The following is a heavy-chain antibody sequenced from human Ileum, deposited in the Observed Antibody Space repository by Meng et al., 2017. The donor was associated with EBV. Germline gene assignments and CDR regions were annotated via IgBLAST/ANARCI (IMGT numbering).Heavy chain of an antibody. CDR2: IIPKFGST. Sequence: VDLVPAGAGVKKAGSSVKASCKTSGGASGDHAFSWVRQAPEQGLGWMGGIIPKFGSTNYAQRFQARVTITADAFTNTAYMELSSLKSEDTAVYYCARDWAAPGTSWFDLWGQGTLVTVSS. CDR3: ARDWAAPGTSWFDL. CDR1: GGASGDHA. V-gene: IGHV1-69*01. J-gene: IGHJ5*02. D-gene: IGHD6-13*01.